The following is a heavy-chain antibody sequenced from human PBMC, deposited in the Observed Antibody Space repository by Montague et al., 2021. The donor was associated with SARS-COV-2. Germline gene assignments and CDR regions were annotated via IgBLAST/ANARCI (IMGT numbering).Heavy chain of an antibody. D-gene: IGHD2-15*01. CDR3: ASPGGYCSGGSCYYVY. V-gene: IGHV4-59*11. J-gene: IGHJ4*02. CDR2: IYYSGSS. CDR1: GGSISGHY. Sequence: SETLSLTCSVSGGSISGHYWSWIRQPPGKGLEWIGYIYYSGSSNYNPSLKSRVTISIDTSKNQFSLNLNSVTAADGAVYYCASPGGYCSGGSCYYVYWGQGTLVTVSS.